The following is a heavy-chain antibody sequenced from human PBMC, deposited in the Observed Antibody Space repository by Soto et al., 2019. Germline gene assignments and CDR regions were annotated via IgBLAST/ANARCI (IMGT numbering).Heavy chain of an antibody. J-gene: IGHJ4*02. Sequence: LPLTCAVYGGSFSGYYWSWIRQPPGKGLEWIGEINHSGSTNYNPSLKSRVTISVDTSKNQFSLKLSSVTAADTAVYYGARGMDRGDYWGQGTLVTVSS. D-gene: IGHD3-16*01. V-gene: IGHV4-34*01. CDR2: INHSGST. CDR3: ARGMDRGDY. CDR1: GGSFSGYY.